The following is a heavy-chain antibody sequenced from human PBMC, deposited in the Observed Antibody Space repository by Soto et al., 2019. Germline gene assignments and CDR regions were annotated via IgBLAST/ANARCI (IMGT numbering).Heavy chain of an antibody. CDR3: VRGDGGYFDH. Sequence: QVQLVQSGVEVKKPGASVKVSCKTMGYTFTNYGLSWVRQAPGEGLEWLGWISAYNGHTKYAQKVQDRVTLTTDTSATTAYLELRRLSSDDTAVYYCVRGDGGYFDHWCPGILVLVSS. V-gene: IGHV1-18*01. D-gene: IGHD2-15*01. CDR1: GYTFTNYG. CDR2: ISAYNGHT. J-gene: IGHJ4*02.